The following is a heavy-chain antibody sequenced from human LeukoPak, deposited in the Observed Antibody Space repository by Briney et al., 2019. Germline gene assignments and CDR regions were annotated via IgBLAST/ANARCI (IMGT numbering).Heavy chain of an antibody. CDR1: GFTFSGHW. CDR2: INSDGSST. D-gene: IGHD4-17*01. V-gene: IGHV3-74*01. Sequence: GGSLRLSCAASGFTFSGHWMHWVRQAPGKGLVWVSRINSDGSSTSYADSVNGRFTISRDNAKNTLYLQMNSLRAEDTAVYYCARAGWTTVTTGITPCDYWGQGTLVTVSS. CDR3: ARAGWTTVTTGITPCDY. J-gene: IGHJ4*02.